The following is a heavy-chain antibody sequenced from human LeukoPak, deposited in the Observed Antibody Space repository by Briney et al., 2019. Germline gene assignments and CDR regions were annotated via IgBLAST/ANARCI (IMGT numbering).Heavy chain of an antibody. Sequence: PGGSLRLSCAASGFTFSNYEMNWVRLAPGKGLEWVSAISGSGVSTYYADSVKGRFTISRDNSKNSLYLQMNSLRAEDTAVYYCAKCILTGYYKGYMDVWGKGTTVTISS. CDR1: GFTFSNYE. CDR2: ISGSGVST. V-gene: IGHV3-23*01. J-gene: IGHJ6*03. CDR3: AKCILTGYYKGYMDV. D-gene: IGHD3-9*01.